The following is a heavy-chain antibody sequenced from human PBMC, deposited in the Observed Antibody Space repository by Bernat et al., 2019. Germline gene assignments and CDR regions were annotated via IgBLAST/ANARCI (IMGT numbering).Heavy chain of an antibody. CDR3: ARDCSTIAALGHNWFDP. J-gene: IGHJ5*01. CDR1: GFSFSDYS. Sequence: EVQLVESGGGLVQSGGSLRLSCAASGFSFSDYSMNWVRQAPGKGLGWVSYISRSTTVISYADSGKGRFTISRDNAKNSLYLQMNSLRDEDTAVYYCARDCSTIAALGHNWFDPWGQGTLVTVSS. D-gene: IGHD6-13*01. CDR2: ISRSTTVI. V-gene: IGHV3-48*02.